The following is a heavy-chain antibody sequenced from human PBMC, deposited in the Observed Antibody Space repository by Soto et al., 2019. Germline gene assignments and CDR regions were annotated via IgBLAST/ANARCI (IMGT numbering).Heavy chain of an antibody. V-gene: IGHV3-74*01. D-gene: IGHD6-19*01. CDR1: GFTFSGYW. CDR2: LNSAGSIT. CDR3: ARGGAYNGGWFS. Sequence: EVQLVESGGGLVQPGGSLRLSCAASGFTFSGYWMHWVRQSPGKGLVWVSRLNSAGSITSYADSVKGRFTISRDNAKNTLYLQMNSLRAEDTAVYFCARGGAYNGGWFSWGPGTLVTVSS. J-gene: IGHJ4*02.